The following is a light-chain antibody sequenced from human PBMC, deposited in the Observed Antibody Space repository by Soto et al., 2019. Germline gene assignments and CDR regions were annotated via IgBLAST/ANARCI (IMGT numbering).Light chain of an antibody. CDR1: QSVSISY. V-gene: IGKV3-20*01. CDR3: QQYGSSSLYT. Sequence: EIVLTQSPGTLSLSPGERATLSCRASQSVSISYLAWYQQKPGQDPRLLIYGASSRATGIPDRFSASGSGTDFTLTISRLETEDFAVYYCQQYGSSSLYTFGQGPKLEIK. CDR2: GAS. J-gene: IGKJ2*01.